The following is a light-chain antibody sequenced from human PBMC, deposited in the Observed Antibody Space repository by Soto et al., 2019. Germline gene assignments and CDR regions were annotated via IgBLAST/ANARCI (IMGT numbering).Light chain of an antibody. V-gene: IGKV3-11*01. CDR1: QSVSTY. Sequence: EIVLTQSPATLSLSPGERATLSCRASQSVSTYLAFYQQKPGQAPRLLIYDASNRATGIPARFSGSWSGTDFTLTISSLEPEDFAVYYCQRRCNWPPTITFGQGTRLEIK. CDR3: QRRCNWPPTIT. J-gene: IGKJ5*01. CDR2: DAS.